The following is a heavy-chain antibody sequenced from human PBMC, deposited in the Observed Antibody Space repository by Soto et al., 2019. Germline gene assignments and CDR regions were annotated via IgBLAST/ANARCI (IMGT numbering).Heavy chain of an antibody. CDR2: TYYRSKWYN. Sequence: PSQTLSLTCAISGDSVSSNSAAWNWIRQSPSRGLEWLGRTYYRSKWYNDYAVSVKSRITINPDTSKNQFSLQLNSVTPEDTAVYYCASHYDFWSGYYETYYYYGMDVWGQGTTVTVSS. CDR3: ASHYDFWSGYYETYYYYGMDV. V-gene: IGHV6-1*01. D-gene: IGHD3-3*01. J-gene: IGHJ6*02. CDR1: GDSVSSNSAA.